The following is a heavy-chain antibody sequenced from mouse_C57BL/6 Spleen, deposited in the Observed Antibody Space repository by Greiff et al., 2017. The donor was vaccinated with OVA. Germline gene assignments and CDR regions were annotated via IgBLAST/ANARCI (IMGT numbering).Heavy chain of an antibody. V-gene: IGHV1-26*01. J-gene: IGHJ2*01. D-gene: IGHD1-1*01. CDR3: ASVNDYYGSSSYFDY. CDR1: GYTFTDYY. Sequence: VQLQQSGPELVKPGASVKISCKASGYTFTDYYMNWVKQSPGKSLEWIGDLNPNNGGTSYNQKFKGKATLTVDKSSSTAYMELRSLTSEDSAVYYCASVNDYYGSSSYFDYWGQGTTLTVSS. CDR2: LNPNNGGT.